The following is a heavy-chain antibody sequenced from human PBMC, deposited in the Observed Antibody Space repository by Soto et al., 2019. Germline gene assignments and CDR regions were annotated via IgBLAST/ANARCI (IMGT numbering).Heavy chain of an antibody. Sequence: PGGSLRLSCAASGFTFSSYSMNWVRQATGKGLEWVSYISSSSSTIYYADSVQGRLTIPRDNAKNSLYLQMNSLRAEDMAVYYCARDYSSYGPFDYWGQGTLVTVSS. CDR3: ARDYSSYGPFDY. J-gene: IGHJ4*02. CDR2: ISSSSSTI. D-gene: IGHD5-18*01. CDR1: GFTFSSYS. V-gene: IGHV3-48*01.